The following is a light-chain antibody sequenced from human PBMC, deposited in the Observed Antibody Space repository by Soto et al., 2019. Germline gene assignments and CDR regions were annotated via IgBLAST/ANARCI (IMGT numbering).Light chain of an antibody. V-gene: IGKV1-9*01. CDR3: QQLNNYPFT. Sequence: DIQLTQSPSFLSASVGDRVTITCRASQGISSYLAWYQQKPGKAPNLLIYAASTLQSGVPSRFSGSGSGTDFTLTISSLQPDDFATYYCQQLNNYPFTFGPGTKVDIK. CDR2: AAS. J-gene: IGKJ3*01. CDR1: QGISSY.